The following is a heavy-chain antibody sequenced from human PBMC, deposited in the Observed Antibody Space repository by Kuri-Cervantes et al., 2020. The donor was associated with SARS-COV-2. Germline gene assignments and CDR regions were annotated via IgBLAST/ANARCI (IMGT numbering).Heavy chain of an antibody. J-gene: IGHJ6*02. V-gene: IGHV1-69*08. D-gene: IGHD2-2*01. CDR3: ARVHYISVSCFSAYPLDV. CDR1: GGTFISSS. Sequence: SVKVSCKASGGTFISSSITWVRQAPGQGLEWMGRINLMFDSANYAQKVQGRVTITADKSTRTTYMELSSLTSEDTAVYYCARVHYISVSCFSAYPLDVWGQGTTVTVSS. CDR2: INLMFDSA.